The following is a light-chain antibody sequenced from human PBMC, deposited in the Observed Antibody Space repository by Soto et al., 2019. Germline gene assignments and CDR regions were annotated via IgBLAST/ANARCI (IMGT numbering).Light chain of an antibody. J-gene: IGKJ4*01. CDR1: QSVSSY. Sequence: DIQMTHSPSSLSASVGDSVTIIFRASQSVSSYLNWYQHKPGKAPKLLISAASTLESGVPSRFSGRGSGTDFTLTISGLQSDDFATYYCQQYNSYPLTFGGGTKVDIK. CDR2: AAS. CDR3: QQYNSYPLT. V-gene: IGKV1-39*01.